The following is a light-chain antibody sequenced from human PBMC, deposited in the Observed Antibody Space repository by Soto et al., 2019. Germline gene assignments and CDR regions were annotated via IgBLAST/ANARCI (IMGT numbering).Light chain of an antibody. J-gene: IGKJ2*01. Sequence: EIVLTQSPGSLSLSPGERAALSCRASQSVANDYVAWYQQKFGQAPRLLIYGTSRRATGIPDRFSGIGSGTDFTLTISRLEPEDFAVYFCQQYGNSPRTFGQGTKLEIK. V-gene: IGKV3-20*01. CDR3: QQYGNSPRT. CDR1: QSVANDY. CDR2: GTS.